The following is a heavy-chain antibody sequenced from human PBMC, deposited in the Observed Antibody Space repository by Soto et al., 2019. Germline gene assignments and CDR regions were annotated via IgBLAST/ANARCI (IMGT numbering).Heavy chain of an antibody. V-gene: IGHV1-69*12. J-gene: IGHJ4*02. CDR1: GGTFSSYA. Sequence: QVQLVQSGAEVKKPGSSVKVSCKASGGTFSSYAISWVRQAPGQGLEWMGWIIPIFGTANYAQKLQGRVTITADESTSTAYIELSSLISEDTAEYYSARDLYCITTSCYVRFDYWGQGTMVTVSS. CDR3: ARDLYCITTSCYVRFDY. CDR2: IIPIFGTA. D-gene: IGHD2-2*01.